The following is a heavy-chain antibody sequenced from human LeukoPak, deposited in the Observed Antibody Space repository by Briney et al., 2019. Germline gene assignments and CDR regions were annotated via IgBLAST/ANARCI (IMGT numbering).Heavy chain of an antibody. V-gene: IGHV3-9*01. CDR2: ISWNSGSI. Sequence: PGRSLRLSCAASGFTFDDYAMHWVRQAPGKGLERVSGISWNSGSIGYADSVKGRFTISRDNAKNSLYLQMNSLRAEDTALYYCAKDEDGGIVRAIDYWGQGTLVTVSS. D-gene: IGHD1-26*01. CDR3: AKDEDGGIVRAIDY. J-gene: IGHJ4*02. CDR1: GFTFDDYA.